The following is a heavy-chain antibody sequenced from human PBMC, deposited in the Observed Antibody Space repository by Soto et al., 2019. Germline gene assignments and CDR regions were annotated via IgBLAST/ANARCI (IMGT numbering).Heavy chain of an antibody. CDR1: GSGXIRSG. CDR2: IVVDSGQT. J-gene: IGHJ6*02. CDR3: SADRPDIGVGWWV. V-gene: IGHV1-58*02. D-gene: IGHD2-15*01. Sequence: WXSXKVSFKASGSGXIRSGSKWVRQAHGQRLEWIGWIVVDSGQTNYAQNFRGRVAITRDTSKATAYIELNGLTSEHTDVYFCSADRPDIGVGWWVWGQGTTGPVSS.